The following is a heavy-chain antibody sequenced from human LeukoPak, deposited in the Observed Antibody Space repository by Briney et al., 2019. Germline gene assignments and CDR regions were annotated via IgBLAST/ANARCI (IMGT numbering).Heavy chain of an antibody. J-gene: IGHJ4*02. CDR2: INSDSTGT. CDR3: ARDPSGDSSGYPFDY. V-gene: IGHV1-2*02. D-gene: IGHD3-22*01. Sequence: ASVKVSCKAPGYAFTGYYMQWVRQAPGQGLEWMGWINSDSTGTNYAQKFQGRVTLTRDTSINTAYMELRRLRSDDTAVYYCARDPSGDSSGYPFDYWGQGTLVTVSS. CDR1: GYAFTGYY.